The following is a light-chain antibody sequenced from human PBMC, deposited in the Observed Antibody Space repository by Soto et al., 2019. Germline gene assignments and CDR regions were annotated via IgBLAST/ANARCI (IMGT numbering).Light chain of an antibody. CDR3: QTWGTGIHWV. V-gene: IGLV4-69*01. CDR1: SGHSSYA. J-gene: IGLJ3*02. Sequence: QLVLTQSPSASASLGASVKLTCTLSSGHSSYAIAWHQQQPEKGPRYLMKLNSDGSHSKGDEIPDRFSGSSSGAERYLTISSRQSEDEADYYCQTWGTGIHWVFGGGTKVTV. CDR2: LNSDGSH.